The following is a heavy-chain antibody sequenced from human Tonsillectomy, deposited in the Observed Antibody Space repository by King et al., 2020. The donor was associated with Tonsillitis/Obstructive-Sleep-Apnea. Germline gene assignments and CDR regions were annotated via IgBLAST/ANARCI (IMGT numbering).Heavy chain of an antibody. CDR2: ISSSSSYT. CDR3: ASVGIQLWLRDVTVGGNWFDP. D-gene: IGHD5-18*01. J-gene: IGHJ5*02. Sequence: VQLVQSGGGLVKPGGSLRLSCAASGFTFSDYYMRWIRQAPGKGLEWVSYISSSSSYTNYADSVKGRFTISRDNAKNSLYLQMNSLRAEDTAVYYCASVGIQLWLRDVTVGGNWFDPWGQGTLVTVSS. V-gene: IGHV3-11*05. CDR1: GFTFSDYY.